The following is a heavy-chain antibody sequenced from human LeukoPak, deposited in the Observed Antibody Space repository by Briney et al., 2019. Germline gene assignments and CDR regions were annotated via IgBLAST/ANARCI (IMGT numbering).Heavy chain of an antibody. D-gene: IGHD3-10*01. J-gene: IGHJ6*03. Sequence: SEALSLTCTVSGGSISSYYWSWIRQPAGKGLEWIGRIYTSGSTNYNPSLKSRVTMSVDTSKNQFSLKLSSVTAADTAVYYCARGLRFGELTHYYYYMDVWGKGTTVTVSS. V-gene: IGHV4-4*07. CDR2: IYTSGST. CDR3: ARGLRFGELTHYYYYMDV. CDR1: GGSISSYY.